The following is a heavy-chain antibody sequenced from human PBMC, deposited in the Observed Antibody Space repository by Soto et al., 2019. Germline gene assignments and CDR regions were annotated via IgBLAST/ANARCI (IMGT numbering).Heavy chain of an antibody. V-gene: IGHV3-23*01. CDR2: ISDGDGAT. CDR3: AKGRTFFDF. J-gene: IGHJ4*02. CDR1: GFAFSDYA. D-gene: IGHD3-16*01. Sequence: EVHLLESGGGLVQPGGSLRLSCAASGFAFSDYAMTWVRQAPGKGLEWVSDISDGDGATHYAVSVKGRFTISRYDSKNTLYLQMDSLRAEAAAVYYCAKGRTFFDFWGQGTLVTVYS.